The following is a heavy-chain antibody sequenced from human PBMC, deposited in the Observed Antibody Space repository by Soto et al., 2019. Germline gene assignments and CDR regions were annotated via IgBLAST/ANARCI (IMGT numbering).Heavy chain of an antibody. V-gene: IGHV3-74*01. CDR1: GFTFGSYW. CDR2: IDSDGSST. Sequence: PGGSLRLSCAASGFTFGSYWMNWVRQAPGKGLGWVSRIDSDGSSTTYADSVKGRFTTSRDNAKNTLYLQMSRLRVEDTAVYYCASGRPYGMVVWGQGTTVTVSS. CDR3: ASGRPYGMVV. J-gene: IGHJ6*02.